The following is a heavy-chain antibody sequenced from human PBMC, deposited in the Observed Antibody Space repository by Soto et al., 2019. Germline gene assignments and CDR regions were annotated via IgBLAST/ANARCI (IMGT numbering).Heavy chain of an antibody. CDR3: ARETNWGPDC. Sequence: EVQLVESGGGLVQPGGSLRLSCAASGFTFSSYWMHWVRQAPGKGLVWVSRINSDGSSTSYADSVKGRFTISRDNAKNTLYLHMNIRRAEDTAVYSCARETNWGPDCWGQGTLVTVSS. D-gene: IGHD7-27*01. J-gene: IGHJ4*02. V-gene: IGHV3-74*01. CDR2: INSDGSST. CDR1: GFTFSSYW.